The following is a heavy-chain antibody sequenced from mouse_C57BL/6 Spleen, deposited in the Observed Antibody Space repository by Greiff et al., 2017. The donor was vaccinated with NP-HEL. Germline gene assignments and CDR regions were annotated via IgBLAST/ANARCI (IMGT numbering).Heavy chain of an antibody. V-gene: IGHV1-81*01. J-gene: IGHJ3*01. CDR1: GYTFTSYG. D-gene: IGHD2-1*01. Sequence: VQLQESGAELARPGASVKLSCKASGYTFTSYGISWVKQRPGQGLEWIGEIYPRSGNTFYNEKFKGKATLTADKSSSTAYMELRSLTSEDSAVYFCARDGNYGNPAWFAYWGQGTLVTVSA. CDR2: IYPRSGNT. CDR3: ARDGNYGNPAWFAY.